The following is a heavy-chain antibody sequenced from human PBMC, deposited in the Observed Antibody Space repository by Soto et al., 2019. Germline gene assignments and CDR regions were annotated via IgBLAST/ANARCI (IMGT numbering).Heavy chain of an antibody. J-gene: IGHJ4*02. CDR1: GITVSSNY. CDR3: ASDFYYHGSGTMGGYFDY. Sequence: EVQLVESGGGLVLPGGSLRLSCAASGITVSSNYMSWVRQAPGKGLEWVSVIYSGGSTYYADSVKGRFTISRDNSKNTLHVQMNILRAEDTAVYYCASDFYYHGSGTMGGYFDYWGQGTLVTVPS. CDR2: IYSGGST. V-gene: IGHV3-66*01. D-gene: IGHD3-10*01.